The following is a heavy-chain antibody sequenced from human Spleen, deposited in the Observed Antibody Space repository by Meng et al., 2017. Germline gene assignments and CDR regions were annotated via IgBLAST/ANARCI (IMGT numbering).Heavy chain of an antibody. D-gene: IGHD3-16*01. Sequence: GESLKISCAASGFTFSSYAMSWVRQAPGKGLEWVSAISGSGGSTYYADSVKGRFTISRDNSKNTLYLQMNSLRAEDTAVYYCARVRAVLSGESQFGYWGQGTLVTVSS. CDR2: ISGSGGST. J-gene: IGHJ4*02. CDR1: GFTFSSYA. V-gene: IGHV3-23*01. CDR3: ARVRAVLSGESQFGY.